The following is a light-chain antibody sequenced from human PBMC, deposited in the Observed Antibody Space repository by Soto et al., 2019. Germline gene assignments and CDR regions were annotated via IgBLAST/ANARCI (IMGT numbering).Light chain of an antibody. CDR1: QSVSSSY. CDR3: QQYESPLTWT. CDR2: GAS. Sequence: EIVLTQSPGTLSLSPGERATLSCRASQSVSSSYLAWYQQKPGQAPRLLIHGASSRATGIPDRFSGSGSQTDFTLTISRLEPEDFAVYYCQQYESPLTWTFGQGTRLEI. J-gene: IGKJ5*01. V-gene: IGKV3-20*01.